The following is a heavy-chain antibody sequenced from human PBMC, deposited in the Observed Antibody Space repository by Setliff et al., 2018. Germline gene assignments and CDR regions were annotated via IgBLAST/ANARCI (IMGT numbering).Heavy chain of an antibody. CDR3: VRMQGGGSTLGAIDH. CDR1: RFTFSSYS. D-gene: IGHD3-16*01. CDR2: ISSSSVYI. Sequence: GGSLRLSCAASRFTFSSYSMNWVRQAPGKGLEWVSSISSSSVYIYYADSVKGRFTISRDNPKNSLYLQMNSLRAGDTAVYYCVRMQGGGSTLGAIDHWGQGTLVTVSS. V-gene: IGHV3-21*04. J-gene: IGHJ4*02.